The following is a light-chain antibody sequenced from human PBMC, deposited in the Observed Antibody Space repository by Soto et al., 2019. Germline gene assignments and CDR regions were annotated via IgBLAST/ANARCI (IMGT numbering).Light chain of an antibody. CDR2: DVS. V-gene: IGKV1-33*01. J-gene: IGKJ4*01. CDR3: QKGST. CDR1: QDIINY. Sequence: EIQMNPSPASLSASVGDRVNITCQASQDIINYLNWYQFKPGRAPKVLIYDVSNLETGGPSRFSGGGSGAYFTLTISSLQPEDIATYYCQKGSTFGGGTKVEVK.